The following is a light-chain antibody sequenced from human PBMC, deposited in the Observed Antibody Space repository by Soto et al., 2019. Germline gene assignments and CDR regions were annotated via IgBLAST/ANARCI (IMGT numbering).Light chain of an antibody. CDR3: QQYNSYSSYT. Sequence: DIPMTQSPSTLSASVGDRVTITCRASQSISNWLAWYQQKPGKAPKPLIYDASSLESGVPSRFSGSGSGTEFTLTISSLQPDDFATYYCQQYNSYSSYTFGQGTILEIK. V-gene: IGKV1-5*01. CDR1: QSISNW. J-gene: IGKJ2*01. CDR2: DAS.